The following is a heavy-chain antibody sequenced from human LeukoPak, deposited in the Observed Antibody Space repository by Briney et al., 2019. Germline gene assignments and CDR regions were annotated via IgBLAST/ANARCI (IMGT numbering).Heavy chain of an antibody. CDR1: GGSISSYY. J-gene: IGHJ3*02. Sequence: SETLSLTCTVSGGSISSYYWSWIRQPAGKGLEWIGRIYSSGSTNYNPSLKSRVTMSVDTSKNQFSLKLSSVTAADTAVYYCANSPRVGATSAFDIWGQGTMVTVSS. CDR3: ANSPRVGATSAFDI. CDR2: IYSSGST. V-gene: IGHV4-4*07. D-gene: IGHD1-26*01.